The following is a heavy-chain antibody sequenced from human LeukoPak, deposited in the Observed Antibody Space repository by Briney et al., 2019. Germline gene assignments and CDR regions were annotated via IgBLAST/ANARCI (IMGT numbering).Heavy chain of an antibody. CDR3: ARAAVVTSPFDY. V-gene: IGHV3-11*01. CDR1: GFTFSDYY. CDR2: ISSSGGTI. D-gene: IGHD4-23*01. Sequence: GGSLRLPCAASGFTFSDYYMSWIRQAPGKGLEWVSYISSSGGTIYFADSVKDRFTISRDNAKNSLDLQMKSLRAEDTAMYYCARAAVVTSPFDYWGQGTLVTVSS. J-gene: IGHJ4*02.